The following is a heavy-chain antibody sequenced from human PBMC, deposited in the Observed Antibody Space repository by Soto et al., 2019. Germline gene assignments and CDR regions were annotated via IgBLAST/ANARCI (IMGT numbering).Heavy chain of an antibody. J-gene: IGHJ3*02. V-gene: IGHV4-59*01. CDR1: GGSISSYY. Sequence: SETLSLTCTVSGGSISSYYWSWIRQPPGKGLEWIGYIYYSGSTNYNPSLKSRVTISVDTSKNQFSLKLSSVTAADTAVYYCAREGSSGSYYGAFDIWGQGTMVTV. CDR3: AREGSSGSYYGAFDI. CDR2: IYYSGST. D-gene: IGHD1-26*01.